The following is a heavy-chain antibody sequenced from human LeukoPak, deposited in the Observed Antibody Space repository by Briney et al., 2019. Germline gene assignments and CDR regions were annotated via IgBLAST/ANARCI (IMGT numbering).Heavy chain of an antibody. V-gene: IGHV4-34*01. J-gene: IGHJ5*02. CDR3: ASRDYYDSRGYPWNWFDP. CDR2: INHSGST. CDR1: GGSFSGYY. Sequence: SETLSLTCAVYGGSFSGYYWSWIRQPPGKGLEWIGGINHSGSTNYNPSLKSRVTISVDTSKNQFSLKLSSVTAADTAVYYCASRDYYDSRGYPWNWFDPWGQGTLVTVSS. D-gene: IGHD3-22*01.